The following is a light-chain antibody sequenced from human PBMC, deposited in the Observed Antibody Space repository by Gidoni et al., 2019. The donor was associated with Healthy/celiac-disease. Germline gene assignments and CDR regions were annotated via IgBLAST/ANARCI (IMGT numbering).Light chain of an antibody. Sequence: QSALTQPASVSGSLGQSITIPCTGTSSDVGGYNYVSWYQQHPGNDPKLMIYDVSKRPSGVSNRFSGSKAGNTASLTISGLQAEDEADYYCSSYTSSSSPYVFGTGTKVTVL. J-gene: IGLJ1*01. V-gene: IGLV2-14*03. CDR2: DVS. CDR3: SSYTSSSSPYV. CDR1: SSDVGGYNY.